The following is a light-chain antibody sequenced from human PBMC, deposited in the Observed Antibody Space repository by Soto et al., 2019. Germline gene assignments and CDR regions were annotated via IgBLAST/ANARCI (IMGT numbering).Light chain of an antibody. Sequence: QAVVTQPPSASGTPGQRVTISCSGSSSNIGSNTVNWYQQLPGTTPKLLIYTNSQRPSGVPDRFSGSKSGTSASLAISGLQSEDEADYYCATWDDSLKGGVFGGGTKLTVL. CDR2: TNS. CDR1: SSNIGSNT. J-gene: IGLJ3*02. V-gene: IGLV1-44*01. CDR3: ATWDDSLKGGV.